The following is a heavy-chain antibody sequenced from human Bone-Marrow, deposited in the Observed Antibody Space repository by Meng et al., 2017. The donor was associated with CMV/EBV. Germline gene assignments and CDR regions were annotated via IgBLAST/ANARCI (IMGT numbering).Heavy chain of an antibody. J-gene: IGHJ4*02. CDR2: IYWDDDK. Sequence: FSRSTGGVGVGWIRQPPGKALEWLAIIYWDDDKRYSPSLRSRLTITKDTSKNQVVLTMTNMDPVDTGTYYCAHRLGGNNWNTGHFDYWGQGTLVTVSS. D-gene: IGHD1/OR15-1a*01. V-gene: IGHV2-5*02. CDR1: FSRSTGGVG. CDR3: AHRLGGNNWNTGHFDY.